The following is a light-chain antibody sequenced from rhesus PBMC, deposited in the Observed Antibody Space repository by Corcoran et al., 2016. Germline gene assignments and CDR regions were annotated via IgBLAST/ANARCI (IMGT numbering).Light chain of an antibody. CDR1: QSLLHSNGNTY. Sequence: DIVMTQTPLSLPVTPGEPASISCRSSQSLLHSNGNTYLYWYLQKPGQPPRLLIYRVSNRFSGVPDRVSGIGSGTDFTLKISRVEGEDVGVYYCMQALQNPWTFGQGTKVEIK. J-gene: IGKJ1*01. CDR3: MQALQNPWT. CDR2: RVS. V-gene: IGKV2-73*01.